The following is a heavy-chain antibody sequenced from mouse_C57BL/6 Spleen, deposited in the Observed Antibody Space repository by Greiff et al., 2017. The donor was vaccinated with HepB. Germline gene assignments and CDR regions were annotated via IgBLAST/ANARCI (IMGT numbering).Heavy chain of an antibody. D-gene: IGHD1-1*01. CDR1: GYTFTSYW. V-gene: IGHV1-69*01. CDR2: IDPSDSYT. Sequence: QVQLQQSGAELVMPGASVKLSCKASGYTFTSYWMHWVKQRPGQGLEWIGEIDPSDSYTNYNQKFKGKSTLTVDKSSSTAYMQLSSLTSEDSAVYYCARRGSSPSFDYWGQGTTLTVSS. J-gene: IGHJ2*01. CDR3: ARRGSSPSFDY.